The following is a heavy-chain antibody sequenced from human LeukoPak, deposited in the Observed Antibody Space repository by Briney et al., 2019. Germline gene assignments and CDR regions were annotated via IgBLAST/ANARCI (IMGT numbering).Heavy chain of an antibody. CDR1: GFTFSSYW. CDR3: ARVVGINYYYYYMDV. CDR2: IKQDGSEK. J-gene: IGHJ6*03. Sequence: PGGSLRLSCAASGFTFSSYWMSWVRQAPGKGLEWVANIKQDGSEKYYVDSVKGRFTISRDNAKNSLHLQMNSLRAEDTAVYYCARVVGINYYYYYMDVWGKGTTVTISS. V-gene: IGHV3-7*01. D-gene: IGHD3-3*02.